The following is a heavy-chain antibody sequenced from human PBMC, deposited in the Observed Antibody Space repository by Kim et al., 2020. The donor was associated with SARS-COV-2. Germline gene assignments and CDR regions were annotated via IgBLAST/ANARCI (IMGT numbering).Heavy chain of an antibody. CDR1: GFTFDDYA. CDR3: SKDMFPYGDYARYYYGMDV. Sequence: GGSLRLSCAASGFTFDDYAMHWVRQAPGKGLEWVSGISWKSGSIGYADSVKGRFTISRDNAKNSLYLQMNSLRAEDTALYYCSKDMFPYGDYARYYYGMDVWGQGTTVTVSS. V-gene: IGHV3-9*01. CDR2: ISWKSGSI. J-gene: IGHJ6*02. D-gene: IGHD4-17*01.